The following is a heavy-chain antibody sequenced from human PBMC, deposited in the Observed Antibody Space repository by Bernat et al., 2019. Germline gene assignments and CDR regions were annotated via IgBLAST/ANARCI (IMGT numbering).Heavy chain of an antibody. CDR2: ISYDGSNK. CDR3: ARDPSGGYFDWLLS. D-gene: IGHD3-9*01. Sequence: QVQLVESGGGVVQPGRSLRLSCAASGFTFSSYAMHWVRQAPGKGLEWVAVISYDGSNKYYAESVKGRFTISRDNSKNTLYLQMNSLRAEDTAVYYCARDPSGGYFDWLLSWGQGTLVTVSA. J-gene: IGHJ5*02. V-gene: IGHV3-30-3*01. CDR1: GFTFSSYA.